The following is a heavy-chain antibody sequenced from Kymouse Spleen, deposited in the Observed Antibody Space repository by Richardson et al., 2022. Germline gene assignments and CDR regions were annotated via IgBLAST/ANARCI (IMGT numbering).Heavy chain of an antibody. V-gene: IGHV3-21*03. CDR2: ISSSSSYI. D-gene: IGHD6-13*01. CDR1: GFTFSSYS. J-gene: IGHJ3*02. Sequence: EVQLVESGGGLVKPGGSLRLSCAASGFTFSSYSMNWVRQAPGKGLEWVSSISSSSSYIYYADSVKGRFTISRDNAKNSLYLQMNSLRAEDTAVYYCARDPGYSSSWYAFDIWGQGTMVTVSS. CDR3: ARDPGYSSSWYAFDI.